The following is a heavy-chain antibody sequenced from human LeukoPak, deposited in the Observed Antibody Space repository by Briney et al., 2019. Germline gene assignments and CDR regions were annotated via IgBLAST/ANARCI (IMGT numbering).Heavy chain of an antibody. D-gene: IGHD3-16*01. J-gene: IGHJ3*02. CDR1: KFTVSNNY. V-gene: IGHV3-66*01. Sequence: GGSLRLSCAASKFTVSNNYMSWVRQAPGKGLEWVSLIYSGGGTHYADSVKGRFIISRDNSKNTLYLQMTRLRAEHTAVYYCATGDTTKEFGAFDIWGQGTLVTVSS. CDR2: IYSGGGT. CDR3: ATGDTTKEFGAFDI.